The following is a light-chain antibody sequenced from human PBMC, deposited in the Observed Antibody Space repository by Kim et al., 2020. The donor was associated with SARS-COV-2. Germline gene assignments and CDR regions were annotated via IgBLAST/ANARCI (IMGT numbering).Light chain of an antibody. CDR2: GAS. CDR1: HSVSSSY. V-gene: IGKV3-20*01. Sequence: SPGESATLSGRASHSVSSSYLAWYQQKPGQAPRLLIYGASSRATGIPDRFSGSGSGTDFTLTISRLEPEDFAVYYCQQYGSSPRTFGQGTKVDIK. J-gene: IGKJ1*01. CDR3: QQYGSSPRT.